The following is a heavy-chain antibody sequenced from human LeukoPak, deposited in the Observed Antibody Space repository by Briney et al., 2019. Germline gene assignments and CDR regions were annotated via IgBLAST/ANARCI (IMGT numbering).Heavy chain of an antibody. CDR3: ATDNSYGSGSYYT. CDR2: TNHCGST. V-gene: IGHV4-34*01. J-gene: IGHJ4*02. Sequence: SETLSLTCAVYGGSFIDYYRSWIRQPPGRGLEWIGETNHCGSTNYNPSLKSRATISVDTSKNQFSLKLSSVTAADTAVYYCATDNSYGSGSYYTWGQGTLVTVSS. D-gene: IGHD3-10*01. CDR1: GGSFIDYY.